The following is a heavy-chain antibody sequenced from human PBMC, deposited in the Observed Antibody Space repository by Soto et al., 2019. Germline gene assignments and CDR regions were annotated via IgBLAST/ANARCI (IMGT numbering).Heavy chain of an antibody. CDR1: GFTFSTYD. CDR3: ARRGIDTMSGFDALDV. CDR2: IVVAGDT. Sequence: EVLLVESGGGLVQPGGSLRLSCTTSGFTFSTYDMHWVRQVTGKGLEWVSGIVVAGDTYYPDSVTGRFTISRENAKNPLYLQMDIRRVEDTAVYYCARRGIDTMSGFDALDVWGLGTKVTFSS. J-gene: IGHJ3*01. V-gene: IGHV3-13*01. D-gene: IGHD6-25*01.